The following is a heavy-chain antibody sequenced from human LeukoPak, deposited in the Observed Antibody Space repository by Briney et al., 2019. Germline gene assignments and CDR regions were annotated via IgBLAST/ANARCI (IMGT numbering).Heavy chain of an antibody. V-gene: IGHV1-69*13. D-gene: IGHD3-22*01. CDR1: GGTFSSYA. Sequence: ASVKVSCKASGGTFSSYAISWVRQAPGQGLEWMGGIIPIFGTANYAQKSQGRVTITADESTSTAYMELSSLRSEDTAVYYCASRYYYDSSGYHYYYYYGMDVWGQGTTVTVSS. CDR3: ASRYYYDSSGYHYYYYYGMDV. CDR2: IIPIFGTA. J-gene: IGHJ6*02.